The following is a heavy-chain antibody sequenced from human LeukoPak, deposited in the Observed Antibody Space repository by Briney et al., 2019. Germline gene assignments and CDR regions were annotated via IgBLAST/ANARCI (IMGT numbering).Heavy chain of an antibody. V-gene: IGHV3-66*02. CDR2: IYSGGST. Sequence: PGGSLRLSCAASGFTVSSNHMSWVRQAPGKGLEWVSVIYSGGSTYYADSVKGRFTISRGNSKNTLYLQRNSLRAEDTAVYYCARDQVEVITIFGVVTAPGYWGQGTLVTVSS. D-gene: IGHD3-3*01. J-gene: IGHJ4*02. CDR3: ARDQVEVITIFGVVTAPGY. CDR1: GFTVSSNH.